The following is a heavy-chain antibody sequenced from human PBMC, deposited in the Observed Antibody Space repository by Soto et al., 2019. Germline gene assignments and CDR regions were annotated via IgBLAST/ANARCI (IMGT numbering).Heavy chain of an antibody. CDR2: IYYSGTT. J-gene: IGHJ4*02. CDR3: ARGPLLTGTPLDY. CDR1: RGSISSYY. Sequence: SETLSLTCTVSRGSISSYYWSWIRQPPGKGLEWIGYIYYSGTTNYNPSLKSRVTMSVDTSTNQFSLKLSSVTAADTAVYYCARGPLLTGTPLDYWGQGTLVTVSS. D-gene: IGHD1-1*01. V-gene: IGHV4-59*08.